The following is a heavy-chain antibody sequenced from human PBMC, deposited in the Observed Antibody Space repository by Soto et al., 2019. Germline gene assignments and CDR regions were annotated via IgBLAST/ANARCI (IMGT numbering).Heavy chain of an antibody. D-gene: IGHD1-1*01. CDR2: IYYSGST. Sequence: SETLSLTCTVSGGSISSGGYYWSWIRQHPGKGLEWIGYIYYSGSTYYNPSLKSRVTISVDTSKNQFSLKPSSVTAADTAVYYCARDRRVQDNYYYGMDVWGQGTTVTVSS. J-gene: IGHJ6*02. CDR1: GGSISSGGYY. V-gene: IGHV4-31*03. CDR3: ARDRRVQDNYYYGMDV.